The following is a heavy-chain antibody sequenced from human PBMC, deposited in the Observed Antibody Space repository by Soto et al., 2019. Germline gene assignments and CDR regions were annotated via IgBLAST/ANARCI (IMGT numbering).Heavy chain of an antibody. CDR2: ISAYNGNT. Sequence: ASVKVSCKASGYTFTGYGISWVRQAPGQGLEWMGWISAYNGNTNYAQKLQGRVTMTTDTSTSTAYMELRSLRSDDTAVYYCARTGTHYDFWRGDYGMDVWGQGTTVTVSS. CDR1: GYTFTGYG. V-gene: IGHV1-18*01. D-gene: IGHD3-3*01. CDR3: ARTGTHYDFWRGDYGMDV. J-gene: IGHJ6*02.